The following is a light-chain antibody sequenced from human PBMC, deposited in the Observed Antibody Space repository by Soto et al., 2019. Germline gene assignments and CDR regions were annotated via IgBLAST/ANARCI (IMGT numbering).Light chain of an antibody. CDR1: QGINKW. CDR3: QQANSFPLT. CDR2: AAS. Sequence: DIQMTQSPSSVSAALVDRVTITCRASQGINKWLDWYQHKPGKAPQLLISAASTLRSGVPSRFSGSGSGTDFILTISNLQPEDFATYFCQQANSFPLTFGGGTRVEI. V-gene: IGKV1-12*01. J-gene: IGKJ4*01.